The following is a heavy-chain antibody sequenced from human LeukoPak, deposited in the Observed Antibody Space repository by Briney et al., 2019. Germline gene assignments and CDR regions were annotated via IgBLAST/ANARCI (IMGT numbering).Heavy chain of an antibody. Sequence: PSETLSLTCTVSGGSICTSYWSWIRQPPGKGLEWIGYIYYNGRTNSNSSLKSRVTTSVDTSKNQFSLKLSSVTAADTAVYYCARGAGYYDILTGYIRGYFFDYWGQGILVTVSS. CDR2: IYYNGRT. D-gene: IGHD3-9*01. CDR1: GGSICTSY. J-gene: IGHJ4*02. V-gene: IGHV4-59*01. CDR3: ARGAGYYDILTGYIRGYFFDY.